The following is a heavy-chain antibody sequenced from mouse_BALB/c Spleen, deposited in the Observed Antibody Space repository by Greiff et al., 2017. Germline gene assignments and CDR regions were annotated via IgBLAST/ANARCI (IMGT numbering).Heavy chain of an antibody. CDR3: ARGGIYYYHFAY. CDR2: ISSGGST. J-gene: IGHJ3*01. CDR1: GFTFSSYA. D-gene: IGHD1-1*01. Sequence: EVQVVESGGGLVKPGGSLKLSCAASGFTFSSYAMSWVRQTPEKRLEWVASISSGGSTYYPDSVKGRFTISRDNARNILYLQMRSLRSEDTAMYYCARGGIYYYHFAYWGEGTLVTVSA. V-gene: IGHV5-6-5*01.